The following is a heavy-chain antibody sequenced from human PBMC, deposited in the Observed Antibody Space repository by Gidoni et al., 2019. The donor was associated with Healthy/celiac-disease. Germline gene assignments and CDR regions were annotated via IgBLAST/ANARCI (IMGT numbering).Heavy chain of an antibody. J-gene: IGHJ6*02. CDR2: IYPGDSDT. CDR3: ARQGVYCSSTSCYEHYYYGMDV. CDR1: GYSFTSYC. D-gene: IGHD2-2*01. V-gene: IGHV5-51*01. Sequence: EVQLVQSGAEVKKPGESLKISCKGSGYSFTSYCIGWVRQMPGKGLEWMGIIYPGDSDTRYSPSFQGQVTISADKSISTADLQWSSLKASDTAMYYCARQGVYCSSTSCYEHYYYGMDVWGQGTTVTVSS.